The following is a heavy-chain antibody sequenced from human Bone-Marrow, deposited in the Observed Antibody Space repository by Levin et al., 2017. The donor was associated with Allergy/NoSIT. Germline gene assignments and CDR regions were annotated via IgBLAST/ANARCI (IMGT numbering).Heavy chain of an antibody. CDR2: IYTSGST. D-gene: IGHD1-26*01. Sequence: SETLSLTCTVSGGSISSYYWSWIRQPAGKGLEWIGRIYTSGSTNYNPSLKSRVTMSVDTSKNQFSLKLSSVTAADTAVYYCARTHDSGSYIAEFDYWGQGTLVTVSS. CDR1: GGSISSYY. J-gene: IGHJ4*02. CDR3: ARTHDSGSYIAEFDY. V-gene: IGHV4-4*07.